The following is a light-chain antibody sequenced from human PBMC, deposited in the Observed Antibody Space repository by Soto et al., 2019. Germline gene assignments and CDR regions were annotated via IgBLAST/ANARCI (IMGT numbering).Light chain of an antibody. Sequence: QSALTQPRSVSGSPGQSVTISCTGTSSDVGGYNFVSWYQQHPGKAPKFMIYDVTKRPSGVPDRFSGSKSGNTASLTISGXXXXXXXXXXCCSYVGSYTSYVFGTGTKVTVL. CDR1: SSDVGGYNF. CDR3: CSYVGSYTSYV. J-gene: IGLJ1*01. V-gene: IGLV2-11*01. CDR2: DVT.